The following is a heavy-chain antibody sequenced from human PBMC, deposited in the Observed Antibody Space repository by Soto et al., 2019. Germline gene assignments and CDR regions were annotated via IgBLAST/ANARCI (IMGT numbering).Heavy chain of an antibody. CDR2: ISGSGAST. Sequence: EVQLLESGGGLVQPGGSLRLSCVASGFAFSSYVMNWVRQAPGQGLEWVSAISGSGASTFYPDSVKGRFSISRDNSKNMVYLQMDSLRAEDTAVDYCAKDRNHLPMSLFDYWGQGALVIVSS. CDR1: GFAFSSYV. J-gene: IGHJ4*02. V-gene: IGHV3-23*01. D-gene: IGHD3-10*02. CDR3: AKDRNHLPMSLFDY.